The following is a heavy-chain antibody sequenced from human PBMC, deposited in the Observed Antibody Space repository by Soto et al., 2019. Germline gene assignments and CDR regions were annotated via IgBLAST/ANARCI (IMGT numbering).Heavy chain of an antibody. J-gene: IGHJ6*03. CDR3: AKGATNDYHTYYYYYSMDV. Sequence: EVQLLESGGGLVQPGGSLRLSCAASGFTFSSYAMSWVRQAPGKGLEWVSAISGSGGSTYYADSVKGRYTISRDNYKNTLYLQKNSLRAEDTAVYYCAKGATNDYHTYYYYYSMDVWGKGTTVTVSS. CDR1: GFTFSSYA. V-gene: IGHV3-23*01. CDR2: ISGSGGST. D-gene: IGHD3-16*01.